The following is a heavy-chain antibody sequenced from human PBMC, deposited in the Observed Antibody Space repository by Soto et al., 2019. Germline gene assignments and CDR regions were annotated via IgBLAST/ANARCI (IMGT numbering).Heavy chain of an antibody. CDR1: GGSISPHY. V-gene: IGHV4-59*11. CDR2: IYYSGNT. Sequence: PSETLSLTCAVSGGSISPHYWIWIRQPPGKGLEWIAYIYYSGNTNYNPSLKSRVTISLDTSKNQFSLKLSSVTAADTAVYYCARGSYYPDSSGYFLDSWGQGTLVTVSS. J-gene: IGHJ4*02. CDR3: ARGSYYPDSSGYFLDS. D-gene: IGHD3-22*01.